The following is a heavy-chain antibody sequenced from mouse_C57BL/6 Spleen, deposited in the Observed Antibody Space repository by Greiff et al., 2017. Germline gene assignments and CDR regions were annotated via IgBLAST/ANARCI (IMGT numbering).Heavy chain of an antibody. J-gene: IGHJ1*03. CDR1: GFTFSDYG. Sequence: DVHLVESGGGLVKPGGSLKLSCAASGFTFSDYGMHWVRQAPEKGLEWVAYISSGSSTIYYADTVKGRFTISRDNAKNTLFLQMTSLRSEDTAMYYCARGEDGYYWYFDVWGTGTTVTVSS. CDR3: ARGEDGYYWYFDV. V-gene: IGHV5-17*01. D-gene: IGHD2-3*01. CDR2: ISSGSSTI.